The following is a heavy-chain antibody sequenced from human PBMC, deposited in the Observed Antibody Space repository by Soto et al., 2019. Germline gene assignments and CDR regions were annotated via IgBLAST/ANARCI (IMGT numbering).Heavy chain of an antibody. Sequence: QVQLQESGPGLVKPSGTLSLTCAVSGGSISSSNWWSWVRQPPGKGLEWIGEIYHSGSTNHNPSRKGRVTIAVDKSKTQFSRKLSSVTAADTAVYYWARANWNSGCDPWGQGTLVTVSS. CDR2: IYHSGST. D-gene: IGHD1-7*01. V-gene: IGHV4-4*02. CDR1: GGSISSSNW. CDR3: ARANWNSGCDP. J-gene: IGHJ5*02.